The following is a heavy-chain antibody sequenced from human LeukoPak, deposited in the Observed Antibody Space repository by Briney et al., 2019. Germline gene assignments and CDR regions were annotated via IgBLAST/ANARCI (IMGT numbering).Heavy chain of an antibody. CDR1: GYTFTSYD. V-gene: IGHV1-8*01. D-gene: IGHD6-13*01. CDR2: MNPNSGNT. Sequence: ASVKVSCKASGYTFTSYDINWVRQATGQGLEWMGWMNPNSGNTGYAQKFQGRVTMTRNTSISTACMELSSLGSEDTAVYYCARVPIAAAGIYYFDYWGQGTLVTVSS. CDR3: ARVPIAAAGIYYFDY. J-gene: IGHJ4*02.